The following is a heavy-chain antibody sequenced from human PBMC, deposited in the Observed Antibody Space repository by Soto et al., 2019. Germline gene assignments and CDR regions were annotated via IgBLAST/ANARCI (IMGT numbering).Heavy chain of an antibody. J-gene: IGHJ6*02. Sequence: VQLLESGGGLVQPGGSLRLSCAASGFTFSSYAMSWVRQAPGKGLEWVSAISGSGGSTYYADSVKGRFTISRDNSKNTLYLQMNSLRAEDTAVYYCARGLTARPYYYYGMDVWGQGTTVTVSS. V-gene: IGHV3-23*01. CDR3: ARGLTARPYYYYGMDV. CDR1: GFTFSSYA. CDR2: ISGSGGST. D-gene: IGHD3-16*01.